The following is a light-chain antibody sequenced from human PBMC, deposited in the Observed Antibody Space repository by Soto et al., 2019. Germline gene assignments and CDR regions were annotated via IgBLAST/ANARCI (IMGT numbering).Light chain of an antibody. CDR2: NAS. CDR1: QSVSSY. J-gene: IGKJ1*01. CDR3: QQYNTWPPWT. V-gene: IGKV3-15*01. Sequence: TVLAQSPATLSLSPGERATLSCRASQSVSSYLAWYQQKPGQAPRLLIDNASTRATGVPARFSGSGSGRDGREYTLTISSLQSEDYAVYYCQQYNTWPPWTFGQGTKVDIK.